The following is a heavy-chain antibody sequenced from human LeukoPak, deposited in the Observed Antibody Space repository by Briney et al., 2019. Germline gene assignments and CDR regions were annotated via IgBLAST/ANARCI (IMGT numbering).Heavy chain of an antibody. D-gene: IGHD1-26*01. CDR3: ARGLWELPDY. V-gene: IGHV4-61*02. J-gene: IGHJ4*02. Sequence: SQTLSLTCTVSGGSISSGSYYWSWIRQPAGKGLEWIGRIYTSGSTNYNPSLKSRVTISVDTSENQFSLKLSSVTAADTAVYYCARGLWELPDYWGQGTLVTVSS. CDR1: GGSISSGSYY. CDR2: IYTSGST.